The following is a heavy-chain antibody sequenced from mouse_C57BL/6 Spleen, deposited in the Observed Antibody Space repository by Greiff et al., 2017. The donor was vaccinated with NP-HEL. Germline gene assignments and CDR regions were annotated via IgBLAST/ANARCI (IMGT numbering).Heavy chain of an antibody. CDR2: IYPGDGDT. CDR1: GYAFSSYW. V-gene: IGHV1-80*01. Sequence: QVQLKESGAELVKPGASVKISCKASGYAFSSYWMNWVKQRPGKGLEWIGQIYPGDGDTNYNGKFKGKATLTADKSSSTAYMQLSSLTSEDSAVYFCATPGDYDDYFDYWGQGTTLTVSS. CDR3: ATPGDYDDYFDY. J-gene: IGHJ2*01. D-gene: IGHD2-4*01.